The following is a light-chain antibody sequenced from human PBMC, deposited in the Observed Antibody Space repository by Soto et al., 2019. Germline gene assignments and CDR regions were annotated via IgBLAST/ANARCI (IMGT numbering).Light chain of an antibody. CDR1: QAVSTW. J-gene: IGKJ4*01. CDR2: AAS. V-gene: IGKV1-12*01. CDR3: QQSHSFPRT. Sequence: DIQMTQSPSFVSASVGDRVTITCRASQAVSTWLAWNQQKPGDAPKLLIYAASTLQSGVPSRFSGSGSGTDFTLTIRNLQPEDFATYYCQQSHSFPRTFGGGTKVEI.